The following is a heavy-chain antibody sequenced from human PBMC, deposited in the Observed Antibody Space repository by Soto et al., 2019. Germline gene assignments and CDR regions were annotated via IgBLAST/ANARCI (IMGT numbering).Heavy chain of an antibody. D-gene: IGHD4-17*01. J-gene: IGHJ5*02. Sequence: SETLSLTCTVSGDSVSKYYWNWIRQPAGKGLEWIGRIYTTRSPNYNPSLKSRVTMSVDTSKNRFSLKLNLSSATAADTAVYYCARSPAYGDYANLDTWGQGTLVTVSS. CDR2: IYTTRSP. V-gene: IGHV4-4*07. CDR3: ARSPAYGDYANLDT. CDR1: GDSVSKYY.